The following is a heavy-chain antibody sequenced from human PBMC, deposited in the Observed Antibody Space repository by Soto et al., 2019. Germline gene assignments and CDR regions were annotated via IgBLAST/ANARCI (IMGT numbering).Heavy chain of an antibody. J-gene: IGHJ6*02. D-gene: IGHD2-2*01. Sequence: QVQLVQSGAEVKKPGSSVKVSCKASGGTFGSYAITWVRRAPGQGLEWLEGIIPILNSPAYAQKFQSRVVITADEITNTAYMELNSLRFDATAVYYCAREAPYCTSATCPKFYDMDVWGQGTTVTVAS. CDR2: IIPILNSP. CDR3: AREAPYCTSATCPKFYDMDV. V-gene: IGHV1-69*01. CDR1: GGTFGSYA.